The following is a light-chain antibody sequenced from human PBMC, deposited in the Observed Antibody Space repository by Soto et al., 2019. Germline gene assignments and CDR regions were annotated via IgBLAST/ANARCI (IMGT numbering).Light chain of an antibody. J-gene: IGLJ1*01. Sequence: QSVLTQPASVSGSPGQSITISRTGTSSDVGSYNLVSWYQQHPGKAPKLMIYEVTQRPSGVSNRFSGSKSDNTASLTISGLQAEDEADYYCCSYAGSSTYVFGTGTKLTVL. CDR1: SSDVGSYNL. CDR2: EVT. V-gene: IGLV2-23*02. CDR3: CSYAGSSTYV.